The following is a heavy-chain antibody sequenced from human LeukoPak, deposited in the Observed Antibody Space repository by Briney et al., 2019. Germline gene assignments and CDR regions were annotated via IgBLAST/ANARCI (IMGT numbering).Heavy chain of an antibody. CDR3: ARPDYDFWSGYYEGVFAF. J-gene: IGHJ3*01. D-gene: IGHD3-3*01. CDR2: ISFDGSGK. Sequence: GGSLRLSCAASGFTFSSYGMHWVRQAPGKGLEWLAVISFDGSGKDYGDSVKGRFAISRDNSKNTLYLQMDDLSPEDTAVYYCARPDYDFWSGYYEGVFAFWGLGARVTVSS. V-gene: IGHV3-30*03. CDR1: GFTFSSYG.